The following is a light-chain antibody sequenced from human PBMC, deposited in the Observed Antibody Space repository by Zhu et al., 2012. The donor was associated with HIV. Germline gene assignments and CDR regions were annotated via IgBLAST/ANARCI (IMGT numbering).Light chain of an antibody. J-gene: IGKJ2*01. V-gene: IGKV1-5*03. Sequence: DIQMTQSPSTLSASVGDRVTITCRASQSVYKWLAWYQQKPEKAPKLLIYEASSLETGVPSRSSGSGSETEFTLTISSLQPDDFASYSCQQYYTPSYTFGQGTKLQIK. CDR2: EAS. CDR3: QQYYTPSYT. CDR1: QSVYKW.